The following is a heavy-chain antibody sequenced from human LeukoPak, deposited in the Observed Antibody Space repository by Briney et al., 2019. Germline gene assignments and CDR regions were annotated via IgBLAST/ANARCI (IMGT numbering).Heavy chain of an antibody. CDR3: VRATGTYYFDY. J-gene: IGHJ4*02. V-gene: IGHV3-64D*09. CDR2: ISTNGDNT. Sequence: GGSLRLSCSASGFTFSSYAIHWVRQAPGKGLAYVSAISTNGDNTYYADSVKGRFTISRDNSKNTLYLQMSSLRVEDTAVYYCVRATGTYYFDYWGQGTLVTVSS. D-gene: IGHD6-13*01. CDR1: GFTFSSYA.